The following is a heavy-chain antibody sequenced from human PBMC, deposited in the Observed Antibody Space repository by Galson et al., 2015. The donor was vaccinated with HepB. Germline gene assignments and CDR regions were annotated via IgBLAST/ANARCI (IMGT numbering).Heavy chain of an antibody. CDR1: GGSISSSNW. CDR2: IYHSGST. CDR3: ARVPRPNSGYYYYYYMDV. D-gene: IGHD4-23*01. Sequence: SETLSLTCAVSGGSISSSNWWSWVRQPPGKGLEWIGEIYHSGSTNYNPSLKSRVTISVDKSKNQFSLKLSSVTAADTAVYYCARVPRPNSGYYYYYYMDVWGKGTTVTVSS. V-gene: IGHV4-4*02. J-gene: IGHJ6*03.